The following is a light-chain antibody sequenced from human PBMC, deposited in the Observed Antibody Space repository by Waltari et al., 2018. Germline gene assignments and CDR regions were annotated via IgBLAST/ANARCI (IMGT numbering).Light chain of an antibody. CDR3: QHYVRLPVT. V-gene: IGKV3-20*01. CDR2: GAS. J-gene: IGKJ1*01. CDR1: QSVSRS. Sequence: IVLTQSPATLSFSPGERATLSCRASQSVSRSLAWYQQKPGQAPRLLIYGASSRATGVPDRFSGSGSGTDFSLTISRLEPEDFAVYYCQHYVRLPVTFGQGTKVEIK.